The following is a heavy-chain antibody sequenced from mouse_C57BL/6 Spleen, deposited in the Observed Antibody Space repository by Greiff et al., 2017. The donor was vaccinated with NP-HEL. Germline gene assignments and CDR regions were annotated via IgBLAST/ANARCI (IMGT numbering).Heavy chain of an antibody. J-gene: IGHJ3*01. CDR3: GADYYGSSSAWFAY. Sequence: EVQLQQSGPELVKPGASVKISCKASGYTFTDYYMNWVKQSHGKSLEWIGDINPNNGGTSYNQKFKGKATLTVDKSSSTAYMELRSLTSEDSAVYYWGADYYGSSSAWFAYWGQGTLVTVSA. CDR1: GYTFTDYY. V-gene: IGHV1-26*01. CDR2: INPNNGGT. D-gene: IGHD1-1*01.